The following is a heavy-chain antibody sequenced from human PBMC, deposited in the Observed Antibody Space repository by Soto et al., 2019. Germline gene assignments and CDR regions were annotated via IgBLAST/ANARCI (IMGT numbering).Heavy chain of an antibody. CDR3: ARHGKPGVVEWYFDF. V-gene: IGHV3-21*01. D-gene: IGHD3-3*01. CDR2: ISGSSGFI. CDR1: GFTFSGYT. J-gene: IGHJ4*02. Sequence: EVQLVESGGGLVKPAGSLRLSCAASGFTFSGYTMNWVRQAPGKGLEWVSSISGSSGFIYYTDAVKGRCTISRDNARNALYLQMNSLRAEDTAVYYCARHGKPGVVEWYFDFWGQGAQVTVAS.